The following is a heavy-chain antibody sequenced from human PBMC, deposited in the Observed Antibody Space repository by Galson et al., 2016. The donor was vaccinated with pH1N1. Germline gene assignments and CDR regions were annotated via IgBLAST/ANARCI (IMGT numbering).Heavy chain of an antibody. V-gene: IGHV4-61*08. CDR1: GGSVSTTDNY. J-gene: IGHJ6*02. CDR3: ARDRAFIVVGEGWYYYYGLDV. Sequence: ETLSLTCTVSGGSVSTTDNYWSWTRQAPGKGLEWIGYISYSGTTSYNPSLKTRVTISVDTSKNQFSLKLSSVTAADTALYYCARDRAFIVVGEGWYYYYGLDVWGQGTTVTVSS. D-gene: IGHD3-22*01. CDR2: ISYSGTT.